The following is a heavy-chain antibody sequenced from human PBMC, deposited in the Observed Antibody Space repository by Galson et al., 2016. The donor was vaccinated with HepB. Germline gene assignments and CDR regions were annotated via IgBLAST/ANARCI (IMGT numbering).Heavy chain of an antibody. CDR2: ISYDGSNK. CDR3: ARGGPHNNYFDY. D-gene: IGHD1-1*01. Sequence: SLRLSCAVSAFTFNNYAMHWVRQAPGKGLEWVAFISYDGSNKYYSDSVKGRFAISRDNSRNTLSLQMNSLRAEDTAIYYCARGGPHNNYFDYWGQGTLVTVSS. J-gene: IGHJ4*02. CDR1: AFTFNNYA. V-gene: IGHV3-30*09.